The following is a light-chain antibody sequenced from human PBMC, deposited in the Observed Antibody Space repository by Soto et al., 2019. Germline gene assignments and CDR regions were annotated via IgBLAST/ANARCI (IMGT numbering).Light chain of an antibody. CDR1: SSNIGAGYD. CDR3: QSYDSSLRGV. CDR2: GNS. Sequence: QSALTQPPSVSGAPGQRVTISCTGSSSNIGAGYDVHWYQQLPGTAPKLLIYGNSNRPSGVPDRFSGSKSGTSASLAITGLQAEDEADYYCQSYDSSLRGVFGTG. V-gene: IGLV1-40*01. J-gene: IGLJ1*01.